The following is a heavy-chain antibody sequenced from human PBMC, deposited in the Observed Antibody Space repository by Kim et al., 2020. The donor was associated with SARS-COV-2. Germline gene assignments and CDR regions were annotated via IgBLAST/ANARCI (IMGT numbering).Heavy chain of an antibody. Sequence: GGSLRLSCAASGFTFSSYSMSWVRQAPGKGLEWVSCISGSSTYIYYPDSVKGRFTISRDNAENSLYLQINSLRAEDTAVYYCARGGRGLLAADGTVFDYWGHGTLVTVSS. V-gene: IGHV3-21*01. CDR2: ISGSSTYI. CDR1: GFTFSSYS. D-gene: IGHD6-13*01. J-gene: IGHJ4*01. CDR3: ARGGRGLLAADGTVFDY.